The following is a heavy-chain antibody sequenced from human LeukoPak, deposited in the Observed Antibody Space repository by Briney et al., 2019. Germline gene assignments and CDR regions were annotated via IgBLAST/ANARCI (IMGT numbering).Heavy chain of an antibody. Sequence: ASVKVSCKASGYTFTGYYMHWVRQAPGQGLEWMGRINPNSGGTNYAQKFQGRVTMTRDTSISTAYMELSRLRSDDTAVYYCARFVVVVAATARHAFDIWGRGTMVTVSS. J-gene: IGHJ3*02. CDR2: INPNSGGT. CDR1: GYTFTGYY. V-gene: IGHV1-2*06. D-gene: IGHD2-15*01. CDR3: ARFVVVVAATARHAFDI.